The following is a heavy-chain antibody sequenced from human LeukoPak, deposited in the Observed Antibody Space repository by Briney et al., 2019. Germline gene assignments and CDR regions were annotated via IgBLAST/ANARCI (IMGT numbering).Heavy chain of an antibody. CDR3: ARDADYGGSPDAFDT. D-gene: IGHD4-23*01. V-gene: IGHV3-53*01. CDR1: GFTVSNNH. CDR2: IYSGGTT. Sequence: GGSLRLSCAASGFTVSNNHMNWVRQAPGKGLNWVSIIYSGGTTYYADSVKGRFTISRDNSKNTLYLQMNSLRAEDTAVYYCARDADYGGSPDAFDTWGRGTIVTVSS. J-gene: IGHJ3*02.